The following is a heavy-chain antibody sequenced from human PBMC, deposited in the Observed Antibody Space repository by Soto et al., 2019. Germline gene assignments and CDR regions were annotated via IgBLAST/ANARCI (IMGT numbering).Heavy chain of an antibody. CDR2: ISSSSSYI. Sequence: EVQLVESGGGLVKPGGSLRLSCAASGFTLSSYSMNWVRQAPGKGLEWVSSISSSSSYIYYADSVKGRFTISRDNAKNSLYLQMNSLRAEDTAVYYCARDRTFGEPWPDAFDIWGQGTMVTVSS. CDR3: ARDRTFGEPWPDAFDI. J-gene: IGHJ3*02. CDR1: GFTLSSYS. D-gene: IGHD3-10*01. V-gene: IGHV3-21*01.